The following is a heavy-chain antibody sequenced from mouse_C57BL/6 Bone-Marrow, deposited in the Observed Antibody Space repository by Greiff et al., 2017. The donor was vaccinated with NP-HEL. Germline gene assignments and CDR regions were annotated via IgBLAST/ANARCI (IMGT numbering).Heavy chain of an antibody. Sequence: EVQLVESEGGLVQPGSSMKLSCTASGFTFSDYYMAWVRQVPEKGLEWVANINYDGSSTYYLDSLKSRFIISRDNAKNILYLQMSSLKAEDTATYYCARGGNYYGSSSWFAYWGQGTLVTVSA. CDR2: INYDGSST. CDR1: GFTFSDYY. J-gene: IGHJ3*01. V-gene: IGHV5-16*01. D-gene: IGHD1-1*01. CDR3: ARGGNYYGSSSWFAY.